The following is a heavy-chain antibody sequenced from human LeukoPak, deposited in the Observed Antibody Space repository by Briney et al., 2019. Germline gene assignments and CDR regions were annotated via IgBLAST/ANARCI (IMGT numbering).Heavy chain of an antibody. V-gene: IGHV5-51*01. Sequence: GESLKISCKGFGYSFTNYWIGWVRQMPGEGLEWMGIIYPDYSETTYSPSFQGQVTMSVDKSINTAYLQWNSLRASDTAMYYCARHTDGNDSDAFDIWGQGTMVAVSS. CDR2: IYPDYSET. CDR3: ARHTDGNDSDAFDI. CDR1: GYSFTNYW. D-gene: IGHD2-8*02. J-gene: IGHJ3*02.